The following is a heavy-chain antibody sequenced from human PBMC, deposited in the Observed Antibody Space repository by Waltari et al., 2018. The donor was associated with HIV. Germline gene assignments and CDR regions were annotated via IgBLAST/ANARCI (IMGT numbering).Heavy chain of an antibody. V-gene: IGHV3-9*01. Sequence: EVQLVESGGGLVQPGRSLRLSCAASGFTFDDYAMHWVRQPPGNGLEWVSSINWNSGSIGYADSVKGRFTISRDNAKNSLYLQMNSLRAEDTAFYYCTKDFDSSGFHGYYFDYWGQGTLVTVSS. CDR3: TKDFDSSGFHGYYFDY. CDR1: GFTFDDYA. CDR2: INWNSGSI. D-gene: IGHD3-22*01. J-gene: IGHJ4*02.